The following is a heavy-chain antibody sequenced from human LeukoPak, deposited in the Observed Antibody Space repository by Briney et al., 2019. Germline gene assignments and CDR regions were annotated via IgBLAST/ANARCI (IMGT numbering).Heavy chain of an antibody. CDR2: TYYRSKWYY. D-gene: IGHD3-10*01. CDR3: ARGGLVRGSINSFIAFDV. CDR1: GDSVSRTDGG. Sequence: SQTLSLTCAISGDSVSRTDGGWNWIRQSPSRGLAWLGRTYYRSKWYYDDALSVESRISIKPDTSKNQLTLQLNSVTPEDTALYFCARGGLVRGSINSFIAFDVWGQGIMVTVSS. V-gene: IGHV6-1*01. J-gene: IGHJ3*01.